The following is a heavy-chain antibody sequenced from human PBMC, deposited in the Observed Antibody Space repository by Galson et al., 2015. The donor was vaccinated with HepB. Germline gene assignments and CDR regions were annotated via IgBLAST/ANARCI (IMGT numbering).Heavy chain of an antibody. CDR2: IDPGDSYT. CDR3: ARGYNWNDSGGMGV. Sequence: QSGAEVKKPGESLRISCKGSGYSFSSYWITWVRQMPGKGLEWMGRIDPGDSYTNYSPSFQGHVTFSVDKSISTAYLQWSSLKASDTAMYYCARGYNWNDSGGMGVCGRGTTVIVSS. V-gene: IGHV5-10-1*01. J-gene: IGHJ6*02. D-gene: IGHD1-1*01. CDR1: GYSFSSYW.